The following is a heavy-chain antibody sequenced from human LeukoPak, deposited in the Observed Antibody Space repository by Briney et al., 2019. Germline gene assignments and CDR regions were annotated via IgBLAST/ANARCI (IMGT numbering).Heavy chain of an antibody. J-gene: IGHJ5*02. CDR2: ISAYNGNT. V-gene: IGHV1-18*01. CDR1: GYTFTSYG. D-gene: IGHD2-2*01. Sequence: GASVKVSCKASGYTFTSYGISWVRQAPGQGLEWMGWISAYNGNTNYAQKLQDRVTMTTDTSTSTAYMELRSLRSDDTAVYCCARDLGYCSRTSCYRNWFDPWGQGTLVTVSS. CDR3: ARDLGYCSRTSCYRNWFDP.